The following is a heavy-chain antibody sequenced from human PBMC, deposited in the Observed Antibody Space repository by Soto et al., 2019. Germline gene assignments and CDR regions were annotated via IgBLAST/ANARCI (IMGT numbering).Heavy chain of an antibody. CDR2: ISYDGSNK. D-gene: IGHD4-17*01. V-gene: IGHV3-30*18. J-gene: IGHJ1*01. CDR3: AKDGRRYGDYDFFQH. CDR1: GFTFSSYG. Sequence: GGSLRLSCAASGFTFSSYGMHWVRQAPGKGLEWVAVISYDGSNKYYADSVKGRFTISRDNSKNTLYLQMNSLRAEDTAVYYYAKDGRRYGDYDFFQHWGQGTLVTVSS.